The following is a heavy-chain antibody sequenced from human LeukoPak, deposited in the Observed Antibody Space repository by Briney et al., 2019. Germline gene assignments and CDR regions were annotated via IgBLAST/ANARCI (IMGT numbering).Heavy chain of an antibody. Sequence: GASVKVSCKASGYTFTDYYMHWVRQTPGQGLEWMGWINPNSGDTNYAQKFQGRVTMTRDTSISTAYMELSRLRSDDTAVYYCARAEVRYWNQAGKDWFDPWGQGTLVTVSS. D-gene: IGHD1-1*01. CDR1: GYTFTDYY. CDR3: ARAEVRYWNQAGKDWFDP. CDR2: INPNSGDT. V-gene: IGHV1-2*02. J-gene: IGHJ5*02.